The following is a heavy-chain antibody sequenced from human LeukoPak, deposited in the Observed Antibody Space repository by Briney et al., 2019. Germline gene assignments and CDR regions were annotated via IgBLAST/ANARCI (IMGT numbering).Heavy chain of an antibody. V-gene: IGHV4-59*01. CDR1: GASMKNSF. D-gene: IGHD2/OR15-2a*01. CDR3: ARNRFYFTGAYYFDP. Sequence: SSETLSLTCSVSGASMKNSFWSWIRQPPGKGLEWIGYISDSGNTNYNPSLKSRVTFSIDTSKGQFYLNLRSVTAADTALYFCARNRFYFTGAYYFDPWGRATQVTVST. CDR2: ISDSGNT. J-gene: IGHJ5*02.